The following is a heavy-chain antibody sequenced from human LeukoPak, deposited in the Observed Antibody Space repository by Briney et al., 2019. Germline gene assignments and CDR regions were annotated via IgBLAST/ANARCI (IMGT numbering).Heavy chain of an antibody. J-gene: IGHJ4*02. V-gene: IGHV3-21*01. CDR2: ISSSSNYI. D-gene: IGHD3-22*01. Sequence: PGGSLRLSCAASGFTLGTHCMTWVRQAPGKGLEWVSSISSSSNYIHYADSVKSRFTISRDNAENSLYLQMNGLRAEDTAMYYCVRSQGWYYYDSSGYYQGPLDYWGQGTLVTVSS. CDR1: GFTLGTHC. CDR3: VRSQGWYYYDSSGYYQGPLDY.